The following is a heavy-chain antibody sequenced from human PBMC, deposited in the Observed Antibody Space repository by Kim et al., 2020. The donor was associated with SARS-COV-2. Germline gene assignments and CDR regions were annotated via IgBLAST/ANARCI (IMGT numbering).Heavy chain of an antibody. D-gene: IGHD3-10*01. J-gene: IGHJ4*02. V-gene: IGHV3-49*03. CDR3: TNDSGGLAVDY. Sequence: GGSLRLSCTASGFTFGDYAMSWFRQAPGKGLVWVGFIRSKAYGGTTEYAASVKGRFTISRDDSKSIAYLQMHSLKTEDTAVYYCTNDSGGLAVDYWGQGTLGTVSS. CDR1: GFTFGDYA. CDR2: IRSKAYGGTT.